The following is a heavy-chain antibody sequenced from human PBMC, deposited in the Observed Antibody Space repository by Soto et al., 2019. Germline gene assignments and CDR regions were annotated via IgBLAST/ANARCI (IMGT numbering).Heavy chain of an antibody. V-gene: IGHV1-18*01. Sequence: ASVKVSCKASGYTFTSYGISWVRQAPGQGLEWMGWISAYNGNTNYAQKLQGRVTMTTDTSTSTAYMELRSLRSDDTAVYYCARDYLDIVVVVAATGWFASWGQGTLVTVYS. J-gene: IGHJ5*01. CDR2: ISAYNGNT. CDR3: ARDYLDIVVVVAATGWFAS. D-gene: IGHD2-15*01. CDR1: GYTFTSYG.